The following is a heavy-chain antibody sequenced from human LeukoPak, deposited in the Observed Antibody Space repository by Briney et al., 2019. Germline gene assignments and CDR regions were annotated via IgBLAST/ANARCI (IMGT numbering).Heavy chain of an antibody. V-gene: IGHV3-43D*03. CDR3: AKDSDYDSSGCPSY. D-gene: IGHD3-22*01. CDR1: GFTFDDYA. CDR2: ISWDGGST. Sequence: PGGSLRLSCAASGFTFDDYAMHWVRQAPGKGLEWVSLISWDGGSTYYADSVKGRFTISRDNSKNSLYLQMNRLRAEDTALYYCAKDSDYDSSGCPSYWGQGTLVTVSS. J-gene: IGHJ4*02.